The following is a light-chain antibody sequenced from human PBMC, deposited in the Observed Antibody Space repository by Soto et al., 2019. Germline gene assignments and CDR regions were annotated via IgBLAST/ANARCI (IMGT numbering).Light chain of an antibody. CDR1: QSISDT. J-gene: IGKJ5*01. V-gene: IGKV3-20*01. CDR3: QQYGTSAIT. CDR2: GAS. Sequence: PGERATLSCRASQSISDTLAWYQQKPGQAPRLLMSGASTRAAGIPDRFSGDGSGTDFTLTISRLEPEDFAVYYCQQYGTSAITFGQGTRLENK.